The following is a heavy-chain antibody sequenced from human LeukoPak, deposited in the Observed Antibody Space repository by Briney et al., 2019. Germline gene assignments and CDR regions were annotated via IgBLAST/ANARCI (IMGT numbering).Heavy chain of an antibody. CDR3: ARDYSLTGGYFDY. J-gene: IGHJ4*02. V-gene: IGHV3-48*01. CDR1: GFPFSSRV. Sequence: PGGSLRLSCAASGFPFSSRVMSWVRQAPGKGLEWIAYINHDGEAIYYPQFVRGRFIISRDNSKNTLYLQMNSLRAEDTAVYYCARDYSLTGGYFDYWGQGTLVTVSS. CDR2: INHDGEAI. D-gene: IGHD4-11*01.